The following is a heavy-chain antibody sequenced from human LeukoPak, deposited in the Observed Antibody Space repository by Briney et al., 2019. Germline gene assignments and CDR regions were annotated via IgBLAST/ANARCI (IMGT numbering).Heavy chain of an antibody. Sequence: GGSLRLSCAASGFTFSSYGMHWVRQAPGKGLEWVAVISYDGSNKYYADSVKGRFTISRDNAKNSLYLQMNSLRAEDTAVYYCARVSRVVAATRIYYYYYMDVWGKGTTVTISS. V-gene: IGHV3-30*03. CDR3: ARVSRVVAATRIYYYYYMDV. CDR1: GFTFSSYG. J-gene: IGHJ6*03. CDR2: ISYDGSNK. D-gene: IGHD2-15*01.